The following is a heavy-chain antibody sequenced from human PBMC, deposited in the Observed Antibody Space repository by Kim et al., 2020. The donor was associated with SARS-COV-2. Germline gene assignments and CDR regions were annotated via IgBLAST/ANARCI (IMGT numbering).Heavy chain of an antibody. CDR1: GFTFNNYW. CDR3: ARARGLGGDSAIGFDY. Sequence: GGSMRLSCAASGFTFNNYWMHWVRQAPGKGLVWVARINTDGTGTAYADSVKGRFTVSRDNAKNTLYLQLNSLSAEDTAVYYCARARGLGGDSAIGFDYWGQGTLVTVAS. CDR2: INTDGTGT. J-gene: IGHJ4*02. V-gene: IGHV3-74*01. D-gene: IGHD2-21*02.